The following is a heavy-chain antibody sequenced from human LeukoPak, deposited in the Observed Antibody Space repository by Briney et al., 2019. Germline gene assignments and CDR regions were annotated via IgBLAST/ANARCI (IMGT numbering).Heavy chain of an antibody. CDR2: IYTSGST. J-gene: IGHJ4*02. Sequence: PSQTLSLTCTVSGGSISSGSYYWSWIRQPAGKGLEWIGRIYTSGSTNYNPSLKRRVTISVDTSKNQFSLKLSSVTAADTAVYYCARVPYNWNYGYFDYWGQGTLVTVSS. D-gene: IGHD1-7*01. V-gene: IGHV4-61*02. CDR1: GGSISSGSYY. CDR3: ARVPYNWNYGYFDY.